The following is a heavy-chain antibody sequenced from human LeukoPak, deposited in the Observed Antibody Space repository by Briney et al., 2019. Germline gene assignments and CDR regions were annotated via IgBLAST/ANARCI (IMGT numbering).Heavy chain of an antibody. Sequence: SETLSLTCAVYGGSFSGYYWSWIRQPPGKGLEWIGEINHSGSTNYNPSLKSRVTISVDTSKNQFSLKLSSVTAADTAVYYCARGSLKRYYDISTITPFDYWGQGTLVTVSS. CDR2: INHSGST. V-gene: IGHV4-34*01. D-gene: IGHD3-9*01. CDR1: GGSFSGYY. J-gene: IGHJ4*02. CDR3: ARGSLKRYYDISTITPFDY.